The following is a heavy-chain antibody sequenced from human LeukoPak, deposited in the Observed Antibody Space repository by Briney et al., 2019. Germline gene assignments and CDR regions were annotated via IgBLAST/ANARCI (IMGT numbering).Heavy chain of an antibody. V-gene: IGHV1-69*13. Sequence: SVKVSCKASGGTFSSYAISWVRQAPGQGLEWMGGIIPIFGTANYAQKFQSRVTITADESTSTAYMELSSLRSEDTAAYYCAENYYDSSGYPAFDPWGQGTLVTVSS. CDR3: AENYYDSSGYPAFDP. CDR1: GGTFSSYA. J-gene: IGHJ5*02. D-gene: IGHD3-22*01. CDR2: IIPIFGTA.